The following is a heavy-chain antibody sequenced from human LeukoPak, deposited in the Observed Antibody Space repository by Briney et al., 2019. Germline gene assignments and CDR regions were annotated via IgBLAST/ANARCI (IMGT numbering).Heavy chain of an antibody. CDR2: INHSGST. D-gene: IGHD6-13*01. CDR3: ALGSSSWWGSSWFDP. Sequence: SETLSLTCAVYGGSFSGYYWSWIRHPPGKGLEWIGEINHSGSTNYNPSLKSRVTISVDTSKNQFSLKLSSVTAADTAVYYCALGSSSWWGSSWFDPWGQGTLATVSS. CDR1: GGSFSGYY. J-gene: IGHJ5*02. V-gene: IGHV4-34*01.